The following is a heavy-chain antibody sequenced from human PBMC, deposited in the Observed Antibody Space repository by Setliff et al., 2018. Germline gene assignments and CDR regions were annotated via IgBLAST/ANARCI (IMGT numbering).Heavy chain of an antibody. V-gene: IGHV1-18*01. CDR1: GYTFRNYA. Sequence: ASVKVSCKASGYTFRNYAFAWVRQAPGQGLEWVGWISVYNGDTNYAQKFQGRVTLTTDTSTSTAYMELRSLTSDDSAFYYCARDRPYENDSTGYYYFDYWGQGTLVTVSS. CDR3: ARDRPYENDSTGYYYFDY. J-gene: IGHJ4*02. CDR2: ISVYNGDT. D-gene: IGHD3-22*01.